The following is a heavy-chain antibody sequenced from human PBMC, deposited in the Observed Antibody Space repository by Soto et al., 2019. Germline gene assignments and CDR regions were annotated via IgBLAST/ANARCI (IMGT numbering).Heavy chain of an antibody. CDR3: ARDHYYDSSGYYYGPIYYFDY. V-gene: IGHV1-18*01. CDR1: GYTFTSYG. CDR2: ISAYNGNT. J-gene: IGHJ4*02. D-gene: IGHD3-22*01. Sequence: ASVKVSCKASGYTFTSYGISWVRQAPGQGLEWMGWISAYNGNTNYAQKLQGRVTMTTDTSTSTAYMELRSLRSDDTALYYCARDHYYDSSGYYYGPIYYFDYWGQGTLVTVSS.